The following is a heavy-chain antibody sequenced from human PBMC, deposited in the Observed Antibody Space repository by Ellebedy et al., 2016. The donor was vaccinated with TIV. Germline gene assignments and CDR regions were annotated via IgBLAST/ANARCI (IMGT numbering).Heavy chain of an antibody. CDR1: GFTFSNNS. J-gene: IGHJ3*02. Sequence: LGGSLRLSCAASGFTFSNNSMNWVRQAPGKGLEWVSYISSTGTTIYYADSVKGRFTISRDNAKISLYLQMNSLTAEDTAVYYCASGAYDIWGQGTMVTVSS. CDR3: ASGAYDI. V-gene: IGHV3-48*04. CDR2: ISSTGTTI.